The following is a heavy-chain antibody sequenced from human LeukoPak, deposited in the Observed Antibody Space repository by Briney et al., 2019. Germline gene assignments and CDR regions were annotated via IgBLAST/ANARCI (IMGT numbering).Heavy chain of an antibody. Sequence: SETLSLTCTVSGGSISGYYWSWIRQPPGKGLEWLGYIYYSGSTNYTPSLKSRVTISVDASKNQFSLRLSSLTAADTAVYYCARGALDTKTRFDYWGQGTLVTVSS. V-gene: IGHV4-59*01. CDR3: ARGALDTKTRFDY. CDR1: GGSISGYY. J-gene: IGHJ4*02. D-gene: IGHD5-18*01. CDR2: IYYSGST.